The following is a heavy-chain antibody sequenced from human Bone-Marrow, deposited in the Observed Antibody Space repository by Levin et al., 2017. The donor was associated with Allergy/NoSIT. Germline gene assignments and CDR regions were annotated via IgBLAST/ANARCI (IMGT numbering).Heavy chain of an antibody. V-gene: IGHV3-74*01. CDR2: IRSDGSKT. CDR1: GFTFSSYW. CDR3: VRDPGDDGHDWYLEL. J-gene: IGHJ2*01. D-gene: IGHD5-24*01. Sequence: GESLKISCAASGFTFSSYWMHWVRQAPGKGLVWVSRIRSDGSKTHYADSVKGRFTISRDNAKSTLYLQMNSLRAEDTAVYYCVRDPGDDGHDWYLELWSRGTLVTVSS.